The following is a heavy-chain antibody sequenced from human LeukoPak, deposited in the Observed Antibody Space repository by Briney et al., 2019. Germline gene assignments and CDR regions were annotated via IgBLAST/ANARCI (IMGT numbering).Heavy chain of an antibody. CDR3: ARHNYGGNLD. D-gene: IGHD4-23*01. V-gene: IGHV4-59*08. CDR2: ISYSGST. J-gene: IGHJ4*02. Sequence: SETLSLTCTVSGGSISSYYWSWIRQPPGKGLEWIGYISYSGSTNYNPSLKSRVTISVDTSKNQFSLKLSSVTAADTAVYYCARHNYGGNLDWGQGTLVTVSS. CDR1: GGSISSYY.